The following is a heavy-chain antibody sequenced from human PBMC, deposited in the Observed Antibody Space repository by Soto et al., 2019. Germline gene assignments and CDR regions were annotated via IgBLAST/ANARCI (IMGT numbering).Heavy chain of an antibody. Sequence: ASVKVSCKASGYTFTSYGISWVRHAPGQGLEWMGWISPYNGNTNYAQKLQGRGTMTTDTSTSTAYMDLRSLRSDDTAVYYCARGMGGWFGVAYYYGMGVWGQGTTVTVSS. D-gene: IGHD3-10*01. J-gene: IGHJ6*02. CDR2: ISPYNGNT. CDR3: ARGMGGWFGVAYYYGMGV. CDR1: GYTFTSYG. V-gene: IGHV1-18*01.